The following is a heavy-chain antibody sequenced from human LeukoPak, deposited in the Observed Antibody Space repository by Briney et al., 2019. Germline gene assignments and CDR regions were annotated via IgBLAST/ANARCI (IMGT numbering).Heavy chain of an antibody. J-gene: IGHJ4*02. CDR3: VRFRVGDYSDYVDS. CDR2: LYTTGST. Sequence: PSETLSLTCSVSGGSINNDDFYWSWIRQPAGKGLEWIGRLYTTGSTKYNPSLKSRVTISLDTTKNQFSLKLTSVTAVDTALYYCVRFRVGDYSDYVDSWGQGTLVTVSS. CDR1: GGSINNDDFY. V-gene: IGHV4-61*02. D-gene: IGHD4-11*01.